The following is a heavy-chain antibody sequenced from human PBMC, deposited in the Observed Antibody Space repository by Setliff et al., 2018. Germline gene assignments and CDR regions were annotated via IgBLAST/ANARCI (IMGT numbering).Heavy chain of an antibody. CDR3: ARGYCSSPSCFFAGWFDP. CDR2: IYYSGST. CDR1: GGSISSGNYY. V-gene: IGHV4-39*01. Sequence: KPSETLSLTCRVSGGSISSGNYYWGWIRQPPGKGLEWVATIYYSGSTNSSPSLKSRVTISVDTSNNQFSLKLTSVTAADTAVYYCARGYCSSPSCFFAGWFDPWGQGTLVTVSS. J-gene: IGHJ5*02. D-gene: IGHD2-2*01.